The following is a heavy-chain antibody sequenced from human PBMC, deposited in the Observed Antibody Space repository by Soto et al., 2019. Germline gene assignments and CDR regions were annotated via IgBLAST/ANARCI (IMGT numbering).Heavy chain of an antibody. Sequence: SENLSLTCTVYGGSVSRGSYYWTWIRQSPGKGLEWIGYVHYSGRTNYNPSLKSRVTVSLDTSKNQFSLKLRSVTAADTAVYYCARDRGPGSKPNCFVPSGQGVLVT. D-gene: IGHD3-10*01. CDR3: ARDRGPGSKPNCFVP. J-gene: IGHJ5*02. CDR1: GGSVSRGSYY. V-gene: IGHV4-61*01. CDR2: VHYSGRT.